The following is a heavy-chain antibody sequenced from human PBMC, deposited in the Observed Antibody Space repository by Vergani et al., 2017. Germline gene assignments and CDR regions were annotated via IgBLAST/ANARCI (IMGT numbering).Heavy chain of an antibody. D-gene: IGHD3-22*01. V-gene: IGHV4-31*01. CDR3: ARTWIYYDSSGYYSGAAFDI. Sequence: QVQLQESGPGLVKPSQTLSLTCTVSGGSISSGGYYWSWIRQHPGKGLEWIGYIYYSGSTYYTPSLKSLVTISVDTSKNQFSLKLSSVTAADTAVYYCARTWIYYDSSGYYSGAAFDIWGQGTMVTVSS. J-gene: IGHJ3*02. CDR2: IYYSGST. CDR1: GGSISSGGYY.